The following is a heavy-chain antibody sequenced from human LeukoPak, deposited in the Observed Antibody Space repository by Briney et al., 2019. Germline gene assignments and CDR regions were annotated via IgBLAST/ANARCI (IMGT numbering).Heavy chain of an antibody. CDR1: GFTFSDYY. CDR3: ARGTRRHYDGSGYYYGEFDY. CDR2: ISSSGSTI. J-gene: IGHJ4*02. Sequence: RGGSLRLSCAASGFTFSDYYMSWIRQAPGKGLEWVSYISSSGSTIYYADSVKGRFTISRDNAKNSLYLQMNSLRAEDTAVYYCARGTRRHYDGSGYYYGEFDYWGQGILVTVSS. V-gene: IGHV3-11*01. D-gene: IGHD3-22*01.